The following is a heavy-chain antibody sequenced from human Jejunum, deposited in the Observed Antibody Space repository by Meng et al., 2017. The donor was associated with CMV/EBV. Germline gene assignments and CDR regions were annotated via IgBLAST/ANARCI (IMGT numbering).Heavy chain of an antibody. CDR1: GFTFSSYA. D-gene: IGHD5-18*01. J-gene: IGHJ4*02. V-gene: IGHV3-21*01. CDR3: TRGGWRYSFGSFDY. Sequence: SGFTFSSYAMNWVRQAPGKGLEWVSFIGSSGRTIYFADSVKDRFTISRDNAKNSLYLQMNNLTVEDTAMYYCTRGGWRYSFGSFDYWGQGALVTV. CDR2: IGSSGRTI.